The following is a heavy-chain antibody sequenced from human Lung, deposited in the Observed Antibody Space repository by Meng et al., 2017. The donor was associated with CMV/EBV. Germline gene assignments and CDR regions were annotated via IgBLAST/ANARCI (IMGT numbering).Heavy chain of an antibody. Sequence: GESLKISYAVSGFTFSSHTMHWVRQAPGKGLEWVAVISNDGTKKYYGDSVKGRFTISRDNSKSTLFLQMSSLRAEDTGVYFCARDQHYIVTSYLYGMDVWGQGTTVTVSS. CDR1: GFTFSSHT. CDR2: ISNDGTKK. CDR3: ARDQHYIVTSYLYGMDV. V-gene: IGHV3-30*04. J-gene: IGHJ6*02. D-gene: IGHD1-26*01.